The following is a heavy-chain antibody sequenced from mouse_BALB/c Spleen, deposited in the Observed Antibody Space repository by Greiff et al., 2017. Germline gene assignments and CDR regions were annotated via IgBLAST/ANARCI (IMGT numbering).Heavy chain of an antibody. J-gene: IGHJ2*01. D-gene: IGHD2-14*01. CDR1: GYTFTSYW. CDR3: ARCYYRYDDY. Sequence: VKLQQPGAELVKPGASVKLSCKASGYTFTSYWMHWVKQRPGQGLEWIGEINPSNGRTNYNEKFKSKATLTVDKSSSTAYMQLSSLTSEDSAVYYCARCYYRYDDYWGQGTTLTVSS. V-gene: IGHV1S81*02. CDR2: INPSNGRT.